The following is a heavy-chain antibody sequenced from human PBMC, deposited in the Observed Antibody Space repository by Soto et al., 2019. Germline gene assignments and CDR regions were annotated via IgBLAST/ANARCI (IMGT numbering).Heavy chain of an antibody. V-gene: IGHV4-59*01. D-gene: IGHD2-15*01. Sequence: SQTLCLTSTFADGSLSSYCWSWIRQPPGKGLEWIGYIYYSGSTNYNPSLKSRVTISVDTSKNQFSLKLSSVTAADTAVYYCARRRYCNDYCGQGTLVTVSS. CDR2: IYYSGST. CDR3: ARRRYCNDY. J-gene: IGHJ4*02. CDR1: DGSLSSYC.